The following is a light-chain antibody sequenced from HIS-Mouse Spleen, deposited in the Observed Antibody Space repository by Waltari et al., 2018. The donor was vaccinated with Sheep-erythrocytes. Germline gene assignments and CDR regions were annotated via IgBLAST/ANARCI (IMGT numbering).Light chain of an antibody. Sequence: EIVLTQSPGTLSLSPGERATLSCRASQRVSSSYLAWYQQKPGQAPRLLSYGASSRDTGIPDRFSGSGSGTDFTLTISRLEPEDFAVYYCQQYGSSPLTFGGGTKVEIK. J-gene: IGKJ4*01. V-gene: IGKV3-20*01. CDR2: GAS. CDR3: QQYGSSPLT. CDR1: QRVSSSY.